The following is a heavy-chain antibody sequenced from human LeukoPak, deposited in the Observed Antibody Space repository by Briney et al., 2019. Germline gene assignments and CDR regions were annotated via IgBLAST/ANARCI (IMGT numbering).Heavy chain of an antibody. V-gene: IGHV3-30-3*01. CDR1: GFTFSSYA. Sequence: GRSLRLSCAASGFTFSSYAMHWVRQAPGKGLEWVAVISYDGSNKYYADSVKGRFTISRDNSKNTLYLQMNSLRAEDTAVYYCAKVPDSSGYSAVDYWGQGTLVTVSS. D-gene: IGHD3-22*01. J-gene: IGHJ4*02. CDR2: ISYDGSNK. CDR3: AKVPDSSGYSAVDY.